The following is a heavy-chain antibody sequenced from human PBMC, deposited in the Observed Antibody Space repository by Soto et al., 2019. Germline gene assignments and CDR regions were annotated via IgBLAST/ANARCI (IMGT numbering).Heavy chain of an antibody. Sequence: SETLSLTCSVYGGSFSGYYWSWIRQPPGKGLEWIGEINHSGSTNYNPSLKSRVTISVDTSKNQFSLKLSSVTAADTAVYYCAREGSRITIVGVLKGYFDIGGRGTLV. V-gene: IGHV4-34*01. CDR3: AREGSRITIVGVLKGYFDI. CDR2: INHSGST. D-gene: IGHD3-3*01. CDR1: GGSFSGYY. J-gene: IGHJ2*01.